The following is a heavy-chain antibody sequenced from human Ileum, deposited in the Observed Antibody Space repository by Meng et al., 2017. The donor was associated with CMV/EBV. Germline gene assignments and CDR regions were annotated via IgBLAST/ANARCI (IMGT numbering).Heavy chain of an antibody. Sequence: LRLSCTVSGGSITSSDYYWSWVRQPPGKGLEWIGYIYYTGITYYNPSLKSRVTISVDTSKNQFSLRLNSVTAADTAVYYCARDLFPEYGMDVWGQGTTVTVSS. V-gene: IGHV4-30-4*08. CDR1: GGSITSSDYY. D-gene: IGHD3-10*02. CDR3: ARDLFPEYGMDV. J-gene: IGHJ6*02. CDR2: IYYTGIT.